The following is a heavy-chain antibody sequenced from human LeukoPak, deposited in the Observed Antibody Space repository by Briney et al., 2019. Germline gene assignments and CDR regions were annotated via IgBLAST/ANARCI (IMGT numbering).Heavy chain of an antibody. V-gene: IGHV3-30*18. D-gene: IGHD3-10*01. CDR2: ISYDGSNK. CDR1: GFTFSSYG. J-gene: IGHJ6*04. CDR3: AKALGLMVRGVTIDHGMDV. Sequence: GGSLRLSCAASGFTFSSYGMHWVRQAPGKGLEWVAVISYDGSNKYYADSVKGRFTISRDNSKNTLYLQMNSLRAEDTAVYYCAKALGLMVRGVTIDHGMDVRGKGTTVTVSS.